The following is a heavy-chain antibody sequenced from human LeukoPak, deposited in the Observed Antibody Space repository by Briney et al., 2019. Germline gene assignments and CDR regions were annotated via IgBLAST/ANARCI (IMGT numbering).Heavy chain of an antibody. CDR3: VDSLYV. J-gene: IGHJ4*02. V-gene: IGHV1-18*01. CDR2: ISANNDNA. CDR1: DYTLTSHG. D-gene: IGHD2-8*01. Sequence: ASVKVSCKATDYTLTSHGISWVRQAPGQGLEWIGWISANNDNAKYPENLQGRVTMTTDTSTSTAYMELRSLISDDTAIYYCVDSLYVWGQGTLVTVSS.